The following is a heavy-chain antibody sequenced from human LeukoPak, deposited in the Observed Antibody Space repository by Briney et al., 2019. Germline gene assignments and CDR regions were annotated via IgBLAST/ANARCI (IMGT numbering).Heavy chain of an antibody. V-gene: IGHV3-7*01. CDR2: IKQDGSVE. Sequence: PGGSLRLSCAVSGFTITNYWMSWVCQAPRKGLEWVASIKQDGSVEFYVDSVKGRFSISRDSAKNSLYLQMNSLRDEDTAVYYCVRDPLDYWGQGTLVTVSS. CDR1: GFTITNYW. J-gene: IGHJ4*02. CDR3: VRDPLDY.